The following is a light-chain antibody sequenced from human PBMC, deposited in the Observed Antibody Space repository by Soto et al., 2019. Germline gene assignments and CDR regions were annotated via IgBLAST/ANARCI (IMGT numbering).Light chain of an antibody. J-gene: IGKJ2*02. CDR2: GAS. V-gene: IGKV3-20*01. CDR1: QSVSSSY. CDR3: QQYGSPRT. Sequence: ENVLTQSPGTLSLSPGERATLSCRASQSVSSSYLAWYQQKPGQAPRLLIYGASSRATGIPDRFSGSGSGTDFTLTISRLEPEDFAVYYCQQYGSPRTFGQGTKVDIK.